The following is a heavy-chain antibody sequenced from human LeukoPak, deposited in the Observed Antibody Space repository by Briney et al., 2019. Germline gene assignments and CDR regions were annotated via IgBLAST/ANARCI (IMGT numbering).Heavy chain of an antibody. CDR3: ATATAAAGTKEFDY. CDR2: ISAYNGNT. J-gene: IGHJ4*02. V-gene: IGHV1-18*01. Sequence: GASVKVSCKASGYTFTSYGISWVRQAPGQGLEWMGWISAYNGNTNYAQKLQGRVTMTEDTSTDTAYMELSSLRSEDTAMYYCATATAAAGTKEFDYWGQGTLVTVSS. D-gene: IGHD6-13*01. CDR1: GYTFTSYG.